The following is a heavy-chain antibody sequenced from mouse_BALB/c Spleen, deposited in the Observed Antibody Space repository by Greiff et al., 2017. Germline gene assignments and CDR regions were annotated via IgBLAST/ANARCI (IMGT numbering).Heavy chain of an antibody. CDR1: GFTFSSFG. CDR2: ISSGSSTI. CDR3: AREYGNHYYAMDY. J-gene: IGHJ4*01. D-gene: IGHD2-10*02. V-gene: IGHV5-17*02. Sequence: EVKLVESGGGLVQPGGSRKLSCAASGFTFSSFGMHWVRQAPEKGLEWVAYISSGSSTIYYADTVKGRFTISRDNPKNTLFLQMTSLRSEDTAMYYCAREYGNHYYAMDYWGQGTSVTVSS.